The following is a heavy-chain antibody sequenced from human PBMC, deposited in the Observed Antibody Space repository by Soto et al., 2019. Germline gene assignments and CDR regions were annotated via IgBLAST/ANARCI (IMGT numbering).Heavy chain of an antibody. CDR1: GGSISSSNW. V-gene: IGHV4-4*02. Sequence: QVQLQESGPGLVKPSGTLSLTCAVSGGSISSSNWWTWVRQPPGKGLEWIGEIYPGGSTNHNPSLKRRLTMSIDRYTNQFSRNLTSVTAADTAVYYCASEEDWGQGTMVTVSS. CDR3: ASEED. CDR2: IYPGGST. J-gene: IGHJ4*02.